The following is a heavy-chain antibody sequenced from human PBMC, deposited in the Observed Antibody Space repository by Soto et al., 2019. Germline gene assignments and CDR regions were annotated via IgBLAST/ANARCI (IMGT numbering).Heavy chain of an antibody. CDR1: GFTFSSYW. CDR2: INSDGSST. CDR3: ARAPANWDRTYWYFDV. V-gene: IGHV3-74*01. J-gene: IGHJ2*01. Sequence: EVQLVESGGGLVQPGGSLRLSCATSGFTFSSYWMHWVRQAPGKGLVWVSRINSDGSSTTYADSVKGRFTISRDNAKNTVYLQMTSLRAEDTAVYYCARAPANWDRTYWYFDVWGRGTLVTVSS. D-gene: IGHD7-27*01.